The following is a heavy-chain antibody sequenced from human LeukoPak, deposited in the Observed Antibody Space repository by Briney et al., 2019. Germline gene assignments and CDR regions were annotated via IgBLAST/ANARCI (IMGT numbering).Heavy chain of an antibody. CDR3: TRDGGSGSYYYYYYYMDV. Sequence: GGSLRLSCTASGFTFSDYAMSWFRQAPGKGLEWVGFIRSKAYGGTTEYAASVKGRFTISRDDSKSIAYLQMNSLKTEDTAVYYCTRDGGSGSYYYYYYYMDVWGKGTTVTVSS. J-gene: IGHJ6*03. CDR1: GFTFSDYA. D-gene: IGHD1-26*01. CDR2: IRSKAYGGTT. V-gene: IGHV3-49*03.